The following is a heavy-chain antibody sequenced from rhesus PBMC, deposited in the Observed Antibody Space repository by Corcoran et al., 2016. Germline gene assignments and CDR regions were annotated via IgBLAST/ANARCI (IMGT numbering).Heavy chain of an antibody. CDR1: GYSISSGYD. CDR2: IHGSSGST. V-gene: IGHV4-127*01. CDR3: ARDPGTVGDY. J-gene: IGHJ4*01. Sequence: QVQLQESGPGVVKPSETLSLTCAVSGYSISSGYDWSWIRQPPGKGLEWIGYIHGSSGSTNYNPSLMNRVTISKDTSKNQFSMKLSSVTAADTAVYYCARDPGTVGDYWGQGVLVTVSS. D-gene: IGHD5-24*01.